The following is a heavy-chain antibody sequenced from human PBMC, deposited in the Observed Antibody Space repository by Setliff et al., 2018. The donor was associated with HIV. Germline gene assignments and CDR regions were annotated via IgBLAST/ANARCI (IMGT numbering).Heavy chain of an antibody. CDR2: IYPDDSAT. J-gene: IGHJ5*01. V-gene: IGHV5-51*01. D-gene: IGHD3-16*01. CDR1: GYSFSDNW. CDR3: AKHGFERKSPYNWFDS. Sequence: PGESLKISCKGFGYSFSDNWIGWVRQMPGKGLEWMGIIYPDDSATRYSPSFQGQVTISADKSINTAYMRWRSLRASDTAMYFCAKHGFERKSPYNWFDSWGQGTLVTVS.